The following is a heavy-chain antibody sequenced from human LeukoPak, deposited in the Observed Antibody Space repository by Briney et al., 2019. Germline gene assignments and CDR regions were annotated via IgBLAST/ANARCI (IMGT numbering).Heavy chain of an antibody. D-gene: IGHD2-21*02. CDR3: ARFAYCGGHCWYYFDY. J-gene: IGHJ4*02. V-gene: IGHV4-59*01. Sequence: SETLSLTCTVSGGSISSYYWSWIRQPPGKGLEWIGYIYSSGSTNYNPSLKSRITISVDTSKNQFSLKLSSVTAADTAVYYCARFAYCGGHCWYYFDYWGQGPLVTVSS. CDR2: IYSSGST. CDR1: GGSISSYY.